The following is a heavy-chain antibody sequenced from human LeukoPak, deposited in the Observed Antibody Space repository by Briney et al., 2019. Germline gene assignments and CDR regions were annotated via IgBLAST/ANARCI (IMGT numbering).Heavy chain of an antibody. V-gene: IGHV3-21*01. CDR2: ISSSSSYI. D-gene: IGHD6-13*01. J-gene: IGHJ4*02. CDR1: GFTFSSYS. Sequence: GGSLRLSCAASGFTFSSYSMNWVRQAPGKGLEWVSSISSSSSYIYYADSVKGRFTISRDNAKNSLYLQMNSLRAEDTAVYYCARGLAAAGTDDYWGQGTLVTVSS. CDR3: ARGLAAAGTDDY.